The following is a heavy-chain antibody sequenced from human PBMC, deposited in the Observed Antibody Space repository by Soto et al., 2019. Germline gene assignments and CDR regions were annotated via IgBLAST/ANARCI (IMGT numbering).Heavy chain of an antibody. J-gene: IGHJ6*02. V-gene: IGHV3-23*01. CDR2: TRSNGEHT. CDR1: VVMFGNFA. CDR3: AKDSKSVSVSAARVYGVDV. D-gene: IGHD2-2*01. Sequence: GGSLRLSCAGSVVMFGNFAMTWVRQAPGEGLEWVSTTRSNGEHTYYADSVKGRFTVSRDNSKNTLFLEMSSLRAEDTAIYYCAKDSKSVSVSAARVYGVDVWGQGTTVTVSS.